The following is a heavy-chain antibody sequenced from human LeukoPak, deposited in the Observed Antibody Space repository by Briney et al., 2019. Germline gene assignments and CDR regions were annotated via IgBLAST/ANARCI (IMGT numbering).Heavy chain of an antibody. CDR2: IYYSGST. D-gene: IGHD3-22*01. CDR1: GGSFSGYY. Sequence: SETLSLTCAVYGGSFSGYYWSWIRQPPGKGLEWIGSIYYSGSTYYNPSLKSRVTISVDTSKNQFSLKLSSVTAADTAVYYCARDRLTYYYDSSGGGEFDYWGQGTLVTVSS. J-gene: IGHJ4*02. V-gene: IGHV4-34*01. CDR3: ARDRLTYYYDSSGGGEFDY.